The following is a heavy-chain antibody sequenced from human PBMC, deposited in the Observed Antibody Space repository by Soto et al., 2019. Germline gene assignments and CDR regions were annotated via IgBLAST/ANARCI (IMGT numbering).Heavy chain of an antibody. CDR2: INRDGNEK. D-gene: IGHD3-22*01. CDR1: GFAFSSYW. J-gene: IGHJ4*02. CDR3: ARAPDGSGSYYYFDG. Sequence: PGGSLRLSCAASGFAFSSYWMSWVRQAPGKGLQWVANINRDGNEKYYVDSLKGRFTISRDNAENSLYLQMNTLRAEDTAVYHCARAPDGSGSYYYFDGWGQGTLVTVSS. V-gene: IGHV3-7*03.